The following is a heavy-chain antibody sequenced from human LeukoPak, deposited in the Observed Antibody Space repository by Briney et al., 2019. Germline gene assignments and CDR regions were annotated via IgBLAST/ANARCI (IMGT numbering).Heavy chain of an antibody. J-gene: IGHJ4*02. D-gene: IGHD5-12*01. V-gene: IGHV4-59*01. CDR2: IYYSGST. CDR3: ARTSHYVDIAATIPYGIYYFDY. Sequence: KPSETLSLTCTVSGGSLSSYYWSWIRQPPGKGLEWIGYIYYSGSTNYNPSLKSRVTISVDTSKNQFSLKLSSVTAADTAVYYCARTSHYVDIAATIPYGIYYFDYWGQGTLVTVSS. CDR1: GGSLSSYY.